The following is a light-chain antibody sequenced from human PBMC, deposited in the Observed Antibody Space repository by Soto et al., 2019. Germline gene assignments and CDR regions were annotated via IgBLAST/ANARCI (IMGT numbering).Light chain of an antibody. V-gene: IGLV2-14*01. CDR1: TRDIAGYNY. Sequence: QSVLTQPASVSGSLRQSITISCTGTTRDIAGYNYISWYQQLPGKAPKLMIYQVTIRPSGISNRFSGSKSGNTASLTISGLQAEDEADYYCTSFSSSTSLYVFGTGTKV. CDR2: QVT. CDR3: TSFSSSTSLYV. J-gene: IGLJ1*01.